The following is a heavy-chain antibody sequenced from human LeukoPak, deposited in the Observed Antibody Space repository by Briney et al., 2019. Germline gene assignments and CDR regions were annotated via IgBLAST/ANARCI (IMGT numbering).Heavy chain of an antibody. Sequence: SETLSLTCTVSGYSISSGYYWGWIRQPPGKGLEWIGSIYHSGSTYYNPSLKSRVTISVDTSKNQFSLKLSSVTAADTAVYYCARAAGMLTPTYYYYYYMDVWGKGTTVTVSS. J-gene: IGHJ6*03. V-gene: IGHV4-38-2*02. CDR3: ARAAGMLTPTYYYYYYMDV. CDR1: GYSISSGYY. D-gene: IGHD3-10*01. CDR2: IYHSGST.